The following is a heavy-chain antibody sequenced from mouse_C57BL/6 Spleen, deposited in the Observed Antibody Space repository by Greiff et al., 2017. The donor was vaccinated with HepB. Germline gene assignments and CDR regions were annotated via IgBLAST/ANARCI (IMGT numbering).Heavy chain of an antibody. CDR2: IHPNSGST. D-gene: IGHD1-1*01. CDR3: ARSYYGSSLAWFAY. J-gene: IGHJ3*01. CDR1: GYTFTSYW. Sequence: QVQLQQPGAELVKPGASVKLSCKASGYTFTSYWMHWVKQRPGQGLEWIGMIHPNSGSTNYNEKFKSKATLTVDKSSSTAYMQRSSLTSEDSAVYYWARSYYGSSLAWFAYWGQGTLVTVSA. V-gene: IGHV1-64*01.